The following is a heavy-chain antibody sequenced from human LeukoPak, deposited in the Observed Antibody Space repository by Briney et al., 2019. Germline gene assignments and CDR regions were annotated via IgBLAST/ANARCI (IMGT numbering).Heavy chain of an antibody. CDR2: IRYDGINK. Sequence: GGSLRLSCAASAFTFSSYGMHWVRQAPGKGLEWVAFIRYDGINKYYADSVEGRISISRDNSKNTLYLQMNSLRAEGTAVYYCAKEIWPTVTIPGRTYFDYWGQGTLVTVSS. CDR3: AKEIWPTVTIPGRTYFDY. V-gene: IGHV3-30*02. CDR1: AFTFSSYG. D-gene: IGHD4-17*01. J-gene: IGHJ4*02.